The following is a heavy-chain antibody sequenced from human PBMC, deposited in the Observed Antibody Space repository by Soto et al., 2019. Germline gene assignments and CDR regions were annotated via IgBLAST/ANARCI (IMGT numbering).Heavy chain of an antibody. Sequence: SETLSLTCTVSGGSISSYYWGWIRQVPGRGLECIGYIFYIGTTYYNPSLKSRVTIPLDTPKNQFSLKLNSVTAADTAVYYCARHQRPIARGGFDTWGQGTLVTISA. D-gene: IGHD2-21*01. V-gene: IGHV4-59*01. CDR2: IFYIGTT. CDR3: ARHQRPIARGGFDT. CDR1: GGSISSYY. J-gene: IGHJ5*02.